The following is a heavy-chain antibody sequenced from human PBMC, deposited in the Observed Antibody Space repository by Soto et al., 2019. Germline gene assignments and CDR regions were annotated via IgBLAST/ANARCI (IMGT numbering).Heavy chain of an antibody. CDR3: ARVYYYDSSGYLEYVLDY. CDR1: GGSISSYY. J-gene: IGHJ4*02. D-gene: IGHD3-22*01. CDR2: IYYSGST. Sequence: SETLSLTCTVSGGSISSYYLSWIRQPPGKGLEWIGYIYYSGSTNYNPSLKSRVTISVDTSKNQFSLKLSSVTAADTAVYYCARVYYYDSSGYLEYVLDYWGQGTLVTVSS. V-gene: IGHV4-59*01.